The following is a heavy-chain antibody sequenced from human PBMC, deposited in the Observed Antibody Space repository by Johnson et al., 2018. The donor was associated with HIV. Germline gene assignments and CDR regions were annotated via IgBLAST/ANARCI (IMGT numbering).Heavy chain of an antibody. V-gene: IGHV3-7*05. Sequence: VQLVESGGGLVQPGGSLRLSCAVSGLTFSSYWMSWVRQAPGKGLEWVANIKQDGSEKHYVDSVKGRFTISRDNAKNSLYLKMNSLRAEDTAVYYCSSGDAFDIWGQGTMVTVSS. J-gene: IGHJ3*02. CDR1: GLTFSSYW. CDR3: SSGDAFDI. CDR2: IKQDGSEK.